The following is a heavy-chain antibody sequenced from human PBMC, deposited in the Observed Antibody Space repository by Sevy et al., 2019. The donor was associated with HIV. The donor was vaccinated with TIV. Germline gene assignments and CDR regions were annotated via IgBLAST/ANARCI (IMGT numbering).Heavy chain of an antibody. CDR3: ARNYYTSSGYPPLDY. CDR2: ISSGDDTI. V-gene: IGHV3-48*03. D-gene: IGHD3-22*01. J-gene: IGHJ4*02. CDR1: GFAFSSFE. Sequence: GGSLRLSCAASGFAFSSFEMNWVRQAPGKGLEWISYISSGDDTIYYADSVRGRFTISRDNAKNSLYLQMNSLRAEDSAIYYCARNYYTSSGYPPLDYWGQGTLVTVSS.